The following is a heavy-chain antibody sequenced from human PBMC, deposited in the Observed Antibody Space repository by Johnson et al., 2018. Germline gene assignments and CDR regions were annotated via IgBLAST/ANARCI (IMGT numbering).Heavy chain of an antibody. V-gene: IGHV3-7*01. CDR2: IKQDGSEK. Sequence: VQLVESGGGLVQPGGSLRLSCAASGFTFSSYWMHWVRQAPGKGLVWVANIKQDGSEKYYVDSVKGRFTIPRDNAKNSLYLQMNSLRAADTAVYYCARDSSGWYRAFDIWGQGTMVTGSS. CDR3: ARDSSGWYRAFDI. J-gene: IGHJ3*02. CDR1: GFTFSSYW. D-gene: IGHD6-19*01.